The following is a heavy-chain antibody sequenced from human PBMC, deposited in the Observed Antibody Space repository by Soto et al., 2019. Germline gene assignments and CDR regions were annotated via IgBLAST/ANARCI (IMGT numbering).Heavy chain of an antibody. Sequence: EVPLLESGGGLVQPGGSLRLSCAASGFTFSSYAMSWVRQAPGKGLEWVSGISGSGGSTYYADSVKGRFTISRDNSKNPLYLKMNSLRAEDTAVYYCAKGGQRGGGGNFDYWGQGTLVTVSS. CDR3: AKGGQRGGGGNFDY. V-gene: IGHV3-23*01. CDR1: GFTFSSYA. D-gene: IGHD6-25*01. J-gene: IGHJ4*02. CDR2: ISGSGGST.